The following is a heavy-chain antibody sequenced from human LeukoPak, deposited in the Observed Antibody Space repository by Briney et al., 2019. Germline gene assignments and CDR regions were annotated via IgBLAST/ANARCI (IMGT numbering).Heavy chain of an antibody. CDR1: GFSFSSYW. CDR3: AREARAPNG. V-gene: IGHV3-7*01. J-gene: IGHJ4*02. Sequence: PGGSLRPSCAASGFSFSSYWMTWVRQAPGKGLEWVANIKQDGSEKYYVDSVKGRFTISRDNAKNSLYLQLNSLRAEDTAVYYCAREARAPNGWGQGTLVTVSS. CDR2: IKQDGSEK. D-gene: IGHD2-8*01.